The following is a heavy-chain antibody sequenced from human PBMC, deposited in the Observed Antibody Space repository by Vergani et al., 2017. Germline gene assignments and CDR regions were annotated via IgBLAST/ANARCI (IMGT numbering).Heavy chain of an antibody. J-gene: IGHJ4*02. CDR3: AHRVGSGWDFDY. Sequence: QITLKESGPTLVKPTQTLTLTCTFSGFSLSTSGVGVGWIRQPPGKALEWLALIYWDDDKRYRPSLKSRLTITKDTSKNQVVLTMTNMDPVDTATYYCAHRVGSGWDFDYWGQGTLVTVSS. V-gene: IGHV2-5*02. CDR1: GFSLSTSGVG. CDR2: IYWDDDK. D-gene: IGHD6-19*01.